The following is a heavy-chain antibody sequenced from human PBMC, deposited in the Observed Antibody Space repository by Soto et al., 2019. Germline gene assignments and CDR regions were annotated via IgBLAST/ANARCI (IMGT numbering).Heavy chain of an antibody. D-gene: IGHD6-19*01. J-gene: IGHJ6*03. Sequence: GGSLRLSCAASGFTFSSYGMHWVRQAPGKGLEWVAVIWYDGSNKYYADSVKGRFTISRDSSKNTLYLQMNSLRAEDTAVYYCAALSGWYGSYYYYYMDVWGKGTTVTVSS. CDR1: GFTFSSYG. CDR3: AALSGWYGSYYYYYMDV. CDR2: IWYDGSNK. V-gene: IGHV3-33*01.